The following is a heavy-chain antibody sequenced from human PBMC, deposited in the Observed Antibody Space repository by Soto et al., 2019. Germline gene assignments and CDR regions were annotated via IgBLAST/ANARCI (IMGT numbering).Heavy chain of an antibody. J-gene: IGHJ4*02. CDR2: IIPILGIA. Sequence: QVQLVQSGAEVKKPGSSVKVSCKASGGTFSSYTISWVRQAPGQGLEWVGRIIPILGIANYAQKFQGRVTITADKSTSTAYMELSSLRSEDTAVYYCASTGSTVTTRPYYFDYWGQGTLVTVSS. CDR3: ASTGSTVTTRPYYFDY. D-gene: IGHD4-17*01. V-gene: IGHV1-69*02. CDR1: GGTFSSYT.